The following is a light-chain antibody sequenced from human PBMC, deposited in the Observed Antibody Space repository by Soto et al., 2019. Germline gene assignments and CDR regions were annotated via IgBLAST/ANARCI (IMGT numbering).Light chain of an antibody. Sequence: DVVMTQSPLSLPVTLGQPASISCRSSQSLAYSDGNTYLNWFQQRTGQSPRRLIYKVSNRDSGVPDRISGSGSGNEFTLNIRRGEAKDVGVYYCMQGTHWPPYTFGQGTKLAIK. J-gene: IGKJ2*01. CDR1: QSLAYSDGNTY. V-gene: IGKV2-30*01. CDR3: MQGTHWPPYT. CDR2: KVS.